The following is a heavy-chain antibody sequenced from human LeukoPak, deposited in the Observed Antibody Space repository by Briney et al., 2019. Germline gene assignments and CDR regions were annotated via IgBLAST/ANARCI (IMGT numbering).Heavy chain of an antibody. CDR3: ARDTKDSPYGWGPFDI. V-gene: IGHV3-66*01. CDR2: IYSGGNT. CDR1: GFTDSRNN. D-gene: IGHD5-12*01. Sequence: PGGSLRLSCAASGFTDSRNNMNWVRQAPGKGLEWVSVIYSGGNTYYADSVKDRFTISRDKSKNTLYLQMSGLRTDDTAVYYCARDTKDSPYGWGPFDIWAQGTMVTVSS. J-gene: IGHJ3*02.